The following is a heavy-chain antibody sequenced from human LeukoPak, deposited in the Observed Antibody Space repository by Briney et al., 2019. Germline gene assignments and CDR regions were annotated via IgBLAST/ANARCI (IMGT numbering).Heavy chain of an antibody. V-gene: IGHV3-48*03. D-gene: IGHD1-7*01. CDR2: ISSSGSTI. CDR3: ARGPRGNWNFPPWDY. Sequence: PGGSLRLSCAASGFTFSSYEMNWVRQAPGKGLEWVSYISSSGSTIYYADPVKGRFTISRDNPKNTLYLQMNSLRTEDTAVYYCARGPRGNWNFPPWDYWGQGTLVTVSS. J-gene: IGHJ4*02. CDR1: GFTFSSYE.